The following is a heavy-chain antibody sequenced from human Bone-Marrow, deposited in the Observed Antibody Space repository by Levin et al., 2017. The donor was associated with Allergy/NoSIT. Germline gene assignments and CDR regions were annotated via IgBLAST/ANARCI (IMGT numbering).Heavy chain of an antibody. D-gene: IGHD2-2*01. Sequence: VASVKVSCAASGFTFSSYWMHWVRQAPGKGLVWVSRIKNDGSSTNYGDSVKGRFTISRDNAKNTLYLQMNSLRVEDTAVYYCARDRNFKCSSATCDVAFDIWGQGTMVTVSS. V-gene: IGHV3-74*01. CDR1: GFTFSSYW. CDR3: ARDRNFKCSSATCDVAFDI. CDR2: IKNDGSST. J-gene: IGHJ3*02.